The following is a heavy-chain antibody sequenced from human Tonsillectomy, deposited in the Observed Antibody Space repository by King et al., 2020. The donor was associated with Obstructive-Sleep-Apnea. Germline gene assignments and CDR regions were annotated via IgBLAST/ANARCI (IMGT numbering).Heavy chain of an antibody. CDR1: GFTFSSYA. CDR2: ISGSGIST. CDR3: AKDLCYDILTGGRDSAYYYYGMDV. J-gene: IGHJ6*02. Sequence: EVQLVESGGGLVQPGGSLRLSCAASGFTFSSYAMSWVRQAPGKGLEWVSAISGSGISTYYADSVKGRFTISRDNSKNTLYLQMNSLRAEDTALYFCAKDLCYDILTGGRDSAYYYYGMDVWGQGTTVTVSS. V-gene: IGHV3-23*04. D-gene: IGHD3-9*01.